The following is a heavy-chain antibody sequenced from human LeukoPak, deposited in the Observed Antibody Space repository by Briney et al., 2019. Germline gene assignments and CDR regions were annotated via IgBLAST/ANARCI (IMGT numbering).Heavy chain of an antibody. CDR3: VRDGMAVAGAAPLDY. CDR1: GFTFSSYA. D-gene: IGHD6-19*01. CDR2: ISGSGSIT. V-gene: IGHV3-64D*09. Sequence: GGSLRLSCSASGFTFSSYAMHWVRQAPGKGLEYVSSISGSGSITYYADSVKGRFTISRDNSKNTLYLQMSSLTPEDAAVYYCVRDGMAVAGAAPLDYWGQGKLVTVSS. J-gene: IGHJ4*02.